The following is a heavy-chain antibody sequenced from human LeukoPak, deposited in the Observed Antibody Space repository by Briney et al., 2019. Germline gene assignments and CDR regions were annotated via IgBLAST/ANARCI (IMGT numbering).Heavy chain of an antibody. CDR3: AKGAWRFGELSDRGDY. J-gene: IGHJ4*02. CDR2: LRYDWSNK. CDR1: GFTFSSYG. Sequence: GGPLILSCAASGFTFSSYGMHWVRQAPGKGLEGVTFLRYDWSNKYYADSVKGRFTISRDNSKHSLYLQMNSLRAEDTAVYYCAKGAWRFGELSDRGDYWGQGTLVTVSS. V-gene: IGHV3-30*02. D-gene: IGHD3-10*01.